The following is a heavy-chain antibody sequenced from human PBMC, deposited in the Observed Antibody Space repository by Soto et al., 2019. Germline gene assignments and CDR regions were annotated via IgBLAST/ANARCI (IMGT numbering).Heavy chain of an antibody. CDR3: ARASYYYDSSGYETNWFDP. V-gene: IGHV4-31*01. Sequence: QVQLQESGPGLVKPSQTLSLTCTVSGGSISSGGYYWSWIRQHPGKGLEWIGYIYYSGSTYYNPSLKSLVTISVDTSKNQFSLKLSSVTAADTAVYYCARASYYYDSSGYETNWFDPWGQGTLVTVSS. D-gene: IGHD3-22*01. CDR2: IYYSGST. J-gene: IGHJ5*02. CDR1: GGSISSGGYY.